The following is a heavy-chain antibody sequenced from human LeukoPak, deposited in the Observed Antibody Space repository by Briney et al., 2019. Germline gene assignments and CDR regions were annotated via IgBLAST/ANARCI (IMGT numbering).Heavy chain of an antibody. Sequence: SETLSLTCTVSGGPMYSYYWTWIRQPAGRGLEWIGRIYTDGSTNYNPSLKSRVTMSVDTSKKEFSLKLNSVTAADTAIYYCATYKQELAFDSWGQGTLVTV. J-gene: IGHJ4*02. CDR2: IYTDGST. CDR1: GGPMYSYY. D-gene: IGHD6-13*01. CDR3: ATYKQELAFDS. V-gene: IGHV4-4*07.